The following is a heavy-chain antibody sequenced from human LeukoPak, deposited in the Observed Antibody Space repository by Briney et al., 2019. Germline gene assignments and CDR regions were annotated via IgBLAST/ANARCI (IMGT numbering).Heavy chain of an antibody. Sequence: GESLMIYCKGSGYSFTSYWISLVLHMPGQGLERMGRIDPSDSYTNYSPSFQGHVTISADKSISTAYLQWSSLKASDTAMYYCARRRGIAAAGTFDYWGQGTLVTVSS. D-gene: IGHD6-13*01. J-gene: IGHJ4*02. CDR2: IDPSDSYT. CDR1: GYSFTSYW. CDR3: ARRRGIAAAGTFDY. V-gene: IGHV5-10-1*01.